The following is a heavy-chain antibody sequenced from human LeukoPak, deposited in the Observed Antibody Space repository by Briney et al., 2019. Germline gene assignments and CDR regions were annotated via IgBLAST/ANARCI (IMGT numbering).Heavy chain of an antibody. CDR3: ARSARGVTAMGWNHDAFDI. V-gene: IGHV1-18*04. CDR1: GYTFTGNY. D-gene: IGHD5-18*01. CDR2: ISAYNGNT. Sequence: GASVKVSCKASGYTFTGNYMHWVRQAPGQGLEWMGWISAYNGNTNYAQKLQGRVTMTTDTSTSTAYMELRSLRSDDTAVYYCARSARGVTAMGWNHDAFDIWGQGTMVTVSS. J-gene: IGHJ3*02.